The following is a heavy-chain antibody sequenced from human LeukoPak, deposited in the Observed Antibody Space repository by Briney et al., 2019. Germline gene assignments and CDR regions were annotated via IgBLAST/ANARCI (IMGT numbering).Heavy chain of an antibody. Sequence: KPSETLSLTCTVSGGSISSSSYYWGWIRQPPGKGLEWIGSIYYSGSTYYNPSLKSRVTISVDTSKNQFSLKLSSVTAADTAVYYCARLGSPNIAAASYYYFDYWGQGTLVTVSS. CDR1: GGSISSSSYY. CDR2: IYYSGST. J-gene: IGHJ4*02. V-gene: IGHV4-39*07. CDR3: ARLGSPNIAAASYYYFDY. D-gene: IGHD6-13*01.